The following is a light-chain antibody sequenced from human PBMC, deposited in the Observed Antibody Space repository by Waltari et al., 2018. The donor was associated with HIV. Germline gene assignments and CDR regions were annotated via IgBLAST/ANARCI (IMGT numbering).Light chain of an antibody. CDR1: SVRSYY. Sequence: SSELAQDPAVSVALGQTVRITCQGDSVRSYYASWYQQKPGQAPVLVVYGENNRPSGIPDRFSGSSSGNTASLTIAGGQAEDEADFYCNSRDSSGHWFFGGGTKVTV. J-gene: IGLJ3*02. CDR2: GEN. CDR3: NSRDSSGHWF. V-gene: IGLV3-19*01.